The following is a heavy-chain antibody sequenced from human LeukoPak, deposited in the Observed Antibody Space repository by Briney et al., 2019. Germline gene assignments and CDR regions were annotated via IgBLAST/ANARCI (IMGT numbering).Heavy chain of an antibody. CDR2: ISGSGSGGST. Sequence: GGSLRLSCAASGFTFSSSAMSWVRQAPGKGLEWVSNISGSGSGGSTYYADSVKGRFTISRDNSKNTLYLQMNSLRAEDTAVYYCARVLRYCSGGNCYSGGLGYMDVWGKGTTVTISS. CDR1: GFTFSSSA. D-gene: IGHD2-15*01. J-gene: IGHJ6*03. CDR3: ARVLRYCSGGNCYSGGLGYMDV. V-gene: IGHV3-23*01.